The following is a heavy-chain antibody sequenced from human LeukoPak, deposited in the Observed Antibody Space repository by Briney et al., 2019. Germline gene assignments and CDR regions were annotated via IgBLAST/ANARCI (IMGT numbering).Heavy chain of an antibody. CDR3: ARRSGSRGSYSIDY. D-gene: IGHD2-2*01. CDR2: IYPGDSDT. Sequence: GESLKISCKGSGYSFTTYWIGWVRQMPGKGLEWMGLIYPGDSDTRYSPSFQGQVTISVDKSIDTTYLQWSSLKASDTAMYYSARRSGSRGSYSIDYWGQGTLVTVSS. J-gene: IGHJ4*02. V-gene: IGHV5-51*01. CDR1: GYSFTTYW.